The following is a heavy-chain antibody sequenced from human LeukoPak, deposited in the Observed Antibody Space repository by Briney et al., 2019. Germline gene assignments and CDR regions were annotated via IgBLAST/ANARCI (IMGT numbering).Heavy chain of an antibody. CDR2: IYTSGST. CDR1: GGSISTYY. J-gene: IGHJ6*02. Sequence: SETLSLTCTVSGGSISTYYWSWIRQPAGKGLEWIGHIYTSGSTNYNPSLKSRVTMSVDTSENQFSLKLSSVTAADTAVYYCARTPYYGMDVWGQGTTVTVSS. V-gene: IGHV4-4*07. CDR3: ARTPYYGMDV.